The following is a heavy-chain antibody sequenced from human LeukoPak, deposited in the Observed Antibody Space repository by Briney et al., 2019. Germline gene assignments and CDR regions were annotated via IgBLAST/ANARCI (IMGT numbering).Heavy chain of an antibody. CDR1: GYTFTRYY. D-gene: IGHD6-13*01. Sequence: GASVKVSCKASGYTFTRYYMHWVRQAPGQGLEWMGWINPNSGGTNYAQKFQGWVTMTRDTSISTAYMELSRLRSDDTAVYYCARGGIAAAGAPFGFGTLDVWGQGTTVTVSS. CDR2: INPNSGGT. V-gene: IGHV1-2*04. J-gene: IGHJ6*02. CDR3: ARGGIAAAGAPFGFGTLDV.